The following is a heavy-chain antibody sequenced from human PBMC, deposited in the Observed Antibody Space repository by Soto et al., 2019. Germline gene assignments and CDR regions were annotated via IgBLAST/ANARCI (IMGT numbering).Heavy chain of an antibody. Sequence: GESLKISCAASGFTVSSNYMSWVRQAPGKGLEWVSVIYSGGSTYYADSVKGRFTISRDNSKNTLYLQMNSLRAEDTAVYYCARSTKQYNWNVREYYFDYWGQGTLVTVSS. D-gene: IGHD1-20*01. CDR2: IYSGGST. CDR1: GFTVSSNY. V-gene: IGHV3-66*01. CDR3: ARSTKQYNWNVREYYFDY. J-gene: IGHJ4*02.